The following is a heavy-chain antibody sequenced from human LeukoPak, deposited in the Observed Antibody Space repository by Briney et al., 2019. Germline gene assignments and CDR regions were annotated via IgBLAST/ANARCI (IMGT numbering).Heavy chain of an antibody. CDR1: GYTFTSYD. CDR3: ARVNYDFWSGYYWYYYYYMDV. V-gene: IGHV1-8*01. D-gene: IGHD3-3*01. CDR2: MNPNSGNT. Sequence: ASVKVSCKASGYTFTSYDINWVRQATGQGLGWMGWMNPNSGNTGYAQKFQGRVTMNRNTSISTAYMELSSLRSEDTAVYYCARVNYDFWSGYYWYYYYYMDVWGKGTTVTVSS. J-gene: IGHJ6*03.